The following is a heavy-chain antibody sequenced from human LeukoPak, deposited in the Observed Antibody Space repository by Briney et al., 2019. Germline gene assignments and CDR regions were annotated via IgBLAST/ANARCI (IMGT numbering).Heavy chain of an antibody. V-gene: IGHV3-43*02. CDR3: AKTRRSGTEYGDFDH. CDR2: IHRDGRTA. Sequence: TGGSLRLPCAASGFSFDDYDMHWVRQTPGKGLEWVSLIHRDGRTAYYADSVKGRFAISRDNSRRYLYLQINSLRTEDTALYHCAKTRRSGTEYGDFDHWGQGTLVTVSS. J-gene: IGHJ4*02. D-gene: IGHD1-26*01. CDR1: GFSFDDYD.